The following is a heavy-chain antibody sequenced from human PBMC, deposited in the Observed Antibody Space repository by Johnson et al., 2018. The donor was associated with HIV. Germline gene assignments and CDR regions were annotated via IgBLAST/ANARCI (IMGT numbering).Heavy chain of an antibody. J-gene: IGHJ3*02. CDR3: ARTSLEWLLFAFDI. Sequence: VQLVESGGGLVQPGGSLRLSCAASGFTVSSNYMSWVRQAPGKGLEWVSFIYSDGSTYYADSVKGRFTISRDNSKNTVYLQMNSLRAEDTAVYYCARTSLEWLLFAFDIWGQGTMVTVSS. CDR1: GFTVSSNY. V-gene: IGHV3-53*01. D-gene: IGHD3-3*01. CDR2: IYSDGST.